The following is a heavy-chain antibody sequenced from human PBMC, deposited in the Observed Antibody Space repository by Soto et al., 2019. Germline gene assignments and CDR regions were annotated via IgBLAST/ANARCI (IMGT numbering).Heavy chain of an antibody. CDR2: INTNTGNP. Sequence: GASVKVSCKASGYTFTSYAMNWVRQAPGQRLEWMGWINTNTGNPTYAQGFTGRFVFSLDTSVSTAYLQICSLKAEDTAVYYCARDQYYYDSSGYYCVEAFDIWGQGTMVTVSS. V-gene: IGHV7-4-1*01. CDR1: GYTFTSYA. J-gene: IGHJ3*02. D-gene: IGHD3-22*01. CDR3: ARDQYYYDSSGYYCVEAFDI.